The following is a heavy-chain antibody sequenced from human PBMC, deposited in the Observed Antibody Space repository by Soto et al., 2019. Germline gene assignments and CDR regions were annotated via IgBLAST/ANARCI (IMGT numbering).Heavy chain of an antibody. D-gene: IGHD1-7*01. CDR3: AKNQERELPRVIDF. Sequence: GGSLRLSCATSGPTFSNYAMSWVRQAPGGRLEWVSSMSGSSSTTYYADSVKGRFTISRDRSKNALYLQMSSLRAEDTALYYCAKNQERELPRVIDFWGQGTLVTVSS. V-gene: IGHV3-23*01. J-gene: IGHJ4*02. CDR1: GPTFSNYA. CDR2: MSGSSSTT.